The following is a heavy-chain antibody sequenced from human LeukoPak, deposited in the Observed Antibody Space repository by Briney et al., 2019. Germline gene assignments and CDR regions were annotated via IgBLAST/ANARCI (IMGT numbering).Heavy chain of an antibody. V-gene: IGHV3-64*01. D-gene: IGHD2-21*01. CDR2: ISSSGDST. CDR3: VRGQLLRLEYFFHY. Sequence: GGSLRLSCAASGFTFSIYDMLWPRQAPGKGLECVSDISSSGDSTLYAHSVKGRFTISRDNQKNTLYLQMNSLRAEDRAVYYCVRGQLLRLEYFFHYWGQGTLVTVSS. J-gene: IGHJ4*02. CDR1: GFTFSIYD.